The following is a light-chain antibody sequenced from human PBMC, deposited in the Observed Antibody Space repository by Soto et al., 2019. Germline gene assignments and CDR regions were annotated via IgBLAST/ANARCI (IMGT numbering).Light chain of an antibody. V-gene: IGKV3-15*01. J-gene: IGKJ1*01. CDR1: QSVSGK. CDR3: QQSNNWPWT. Sequence: EVLMTQSPATLSVSPGERATLSCRASQSVSGKLAWYQQKPGQAPRLLIYDASTRATGIPARFSDSGSGAEFTLTISSLQSEDFSVYYCQQSNNWPWTFGQGTKVDIK. CDR2: DAS.